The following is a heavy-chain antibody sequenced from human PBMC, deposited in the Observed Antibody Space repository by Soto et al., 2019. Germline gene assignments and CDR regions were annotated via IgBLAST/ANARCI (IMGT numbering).Heavy chain of an antibody. CDR3: AKGVEHSTADAFET. CDR2: ISGNGYTT. V-gene: IGHV3-23*01. CDR1: GFTFTTSS. J-gene: IGHJ3*02. D-gene: IGHD5-18*01. Sequence: EVHVLESGGDLVQPGGSLRLTCAVSGFTFTTSSINWVRQAPGKGLEWVSSISGNGYTTYYADSVTGRFTISTDNSTSTVFLQMNSLRVEDTALYYCAKGVEHSTADAFETWGQGTMVTVSS.